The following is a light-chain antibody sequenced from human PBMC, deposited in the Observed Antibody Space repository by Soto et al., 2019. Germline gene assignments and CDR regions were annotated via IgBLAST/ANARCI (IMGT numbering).Light chain of an antibody. Sequence: EIVMTQSPATLSLSPGERATLSCRASQSVSSNLAGYQQKPGQAPRLLIYGASTRATGIPARFSGSGSGTEFTLTISSLQSEDFAVYYCQQYNNWPRTFGQGTKV. CDR2: GAS. V-gene: IGKV3-15*01. CDR1: QSVSSN. J-gene: IGKJ1*01. CDR3: QQYNNWPRT.